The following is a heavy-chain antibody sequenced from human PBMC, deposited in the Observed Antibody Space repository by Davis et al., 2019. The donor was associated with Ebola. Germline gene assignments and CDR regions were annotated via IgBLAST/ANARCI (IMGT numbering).Heavy chain of an antibody. J-gene: IGHJ3*02. CDR2: INPSGGST. CDR1: GYPFTSYY. Sequence: ASVKVSCKASGYPFTSYYMHWVRQAPGQGLEWMGIINPSGGSTSYAQKFQGRVTMTTETSTSTAYMELRGLRSDDTAVYYCAREGYRTDAFDIWGQGTMVTVSS. CDR3: AREGYRTDAFDI. V-gene: IGHV1-46*01. D-gene: IGHD5-24*01.